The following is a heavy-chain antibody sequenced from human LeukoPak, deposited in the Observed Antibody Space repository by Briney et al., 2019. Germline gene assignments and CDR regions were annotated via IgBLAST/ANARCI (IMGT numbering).Heavy chain of an antibody. CDR1: GFTFSDYY. CDR2: ISSSGSTI. CDR3: ASSVVPAAMDY. Sequence: GGSLSLSCAASGFTFSDYYMSWIRQAPGKGLEWVSYISSSGSTIYYADSVKGRFTISRDNAKNSLYLQMNSLRAEDTAVYYCASSVVPAAMDYWGQGTLVTVSS. J-gene: IGHJ4*02. D-gene: IGHD2-2*01. V-gene: IGHV3-11*01.